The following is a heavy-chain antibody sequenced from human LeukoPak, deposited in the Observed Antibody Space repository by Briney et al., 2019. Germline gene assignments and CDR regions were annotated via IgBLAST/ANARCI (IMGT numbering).Heavy chain of an antibody. D-gene: IGHD3-22*01. J-gene: IGHJ6*03. Sequence: PSETLSLTCTVSGGSISSGDYYWSWIRQPPGKGLEWIGYIYYSGSTYYNPSLKSRVTISVDTSKNQFSLKLSSVTAADTAVYYCAREGSSGYYLYYYYMDAWGKGTTVTVSS. V-gene: IGHV4-30-4*08. CDR1: GGSISSGDYY. CDR2: IYYSGST. CDR3: AREGSSGYYLYYYYMDA.